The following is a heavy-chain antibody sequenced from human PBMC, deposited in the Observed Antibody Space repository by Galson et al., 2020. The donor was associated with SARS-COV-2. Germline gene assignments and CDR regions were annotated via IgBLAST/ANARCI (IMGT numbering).Heavy chain of an antibody. Sequence: GGSLRLSCAASGFTFSDYYMSWIRQAPGKGLEWVSYISSSGSTIYYADSVKGRFTISRDNAKNSLYLQMNSLRAEDTAVYYCARAPPAANYYDSSGYSADLWGQGTLVTVSS. CDR3: ARAPPAANYYDSSGYSADL. CDR1: GFTFSDYY. V-gene: IGHV3-11*01. CDR2: ISSSGSTI. D-gene: IGHD3-22*01. J-gene: IGHJ5*02.